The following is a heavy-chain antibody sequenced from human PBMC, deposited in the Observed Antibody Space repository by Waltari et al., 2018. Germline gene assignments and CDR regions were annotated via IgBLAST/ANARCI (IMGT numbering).Heavy chain of an antibody. D-gene: IGHD3-22*01. CDR2: IYYSRST. CDR3: ARHLHDSSGYYLHYFDY. Sequence: KGLGGIGSIYYSRSTYYNPSLKSRVSISVDTSKNQFSLKLSSVTAADTAVYYCARHLHDSSGYYLHYFDYWGQGTLVTVSS. J-gene: IGHJ4*02. V-gene: IGHV4-39*01.